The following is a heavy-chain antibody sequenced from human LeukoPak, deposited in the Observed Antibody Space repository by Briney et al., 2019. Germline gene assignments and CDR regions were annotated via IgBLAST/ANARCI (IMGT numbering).Heavy chain of an antibody. Sequence: PSETLSLTCTVSGGSISSYYWSWIRQPPGKGLEWIGYIYYSGSTNYNPSLKSRVTISVDTSKNQFSLRLSSVTAADTAVYYSARLASGSYGPLTPFDYWGRGTLVTVSS. CDR3: ARLASGSYGPLTPFDY. D-gene: IGHD1-26*01. CDR2: IYYSGST. V-gene: IGHV4-59*08. J-gene: IGHJ4*02. CDR1: GGSISSYY.